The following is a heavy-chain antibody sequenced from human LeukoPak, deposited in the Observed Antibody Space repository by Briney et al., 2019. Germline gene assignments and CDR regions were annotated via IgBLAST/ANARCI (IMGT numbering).Heavy chain of an antibody. CDR2: IWYDGSNK. CDR3: ARDARPYCSSATCRGYYFDY. V-gene: IGHV3-33*08. J-gene: IGHJ4*02. D-gene: IGHD2-2*01. Sequence: PGGSLRLSCAASGFTFSSYSMNWVRQAPGKGLEWVAVIWYDGSNKYYADSVKGRFTISRDNSKNTLYLQMNSLRAEDTAVYYCARDARPYCSSATCRGYYFDYWGQGTLVTVSS. CDR1: GFTFSSYS.